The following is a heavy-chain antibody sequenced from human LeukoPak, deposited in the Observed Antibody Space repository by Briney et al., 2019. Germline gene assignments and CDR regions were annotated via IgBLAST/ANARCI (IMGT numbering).Heavy chain of an antibody. CDR3: ARQRYSGYKFYFDI. V-gene: IGHV4-39*01. Sequence: SETLSLTCTVSGGSISSSSYYWGWIRQPPGKGLEWIGSIYYSGSTYYNPSLKSRVTISVDTSKNQFSLKLSSVTAADTAVYYCARQRYSGYKFYFDIWGQGTMVTVSS. CDR2: IYYSGST. CDR1: GGSISSSSYY. J-gene: IGHJ3*02. D-gene: IGHD5-12*01.